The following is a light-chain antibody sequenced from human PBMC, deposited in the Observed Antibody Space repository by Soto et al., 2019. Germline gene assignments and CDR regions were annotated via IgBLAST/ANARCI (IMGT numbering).Light chain of an antibody. CDR3: AAWDDILRAHVA. CDR2: RDN. V-gene: IGLV1-47*01. CDR1: SSNIGSNY. J-gene: IGLJ2*01. Sequence: QSVLTQPPSASGTPGQRVTISCSGSSSNIGSNYVYWYQQLPRAAPKLLISRDNRRPSGVPDRFSASKSGTSASLAISGLRSEDEADYYCAAWDDILRAHVAFGGGTKLTVL.